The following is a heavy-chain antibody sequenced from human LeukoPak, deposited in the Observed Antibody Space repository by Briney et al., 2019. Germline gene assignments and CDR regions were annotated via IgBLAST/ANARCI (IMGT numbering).Heavy chain of an antibody. CDR2: INWNGGST. Sequence: GGSLRLSCAASGFTFDDYGMSWVRQAPGKGLEWVSGINWNGGSTGYADSVKGRFTISRDNAKNSLYLQMNSLRAEDTALYYCARYDSSGYYPYYFDYWGQGTLVTVSS. J-gene: IGHJ4*02. CDR3: ARYDSSGYYPYYFDY. V-gene: IGHV3-20*04. CDR1: GFTFDDYG. D-gene: IGHD3-22*01.